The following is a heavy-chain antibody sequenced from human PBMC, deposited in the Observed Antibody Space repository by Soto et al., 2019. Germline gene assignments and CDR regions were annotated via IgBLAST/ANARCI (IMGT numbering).Heavy chain of an antibody. CDR2: IYFTEST. Sequence: QVQLQESGPGLVKPSETLSLTCSVASGSISTYYWCWMRQAPGKGLEWIGSIYFTESTSYNPSLQSLLARSIDTSKNQFSLKLTSVTAADTAVYYCAREYAYWMTTNCYEALDKWGQGTLVTLSP. CDR1: SGSISTYY. J-gene: IGHJ4*02. CDR3: AREYAYWMTTNCYEALDK. V-gene: IGHV4-59*13. D-gene: IGHD2-2*01.